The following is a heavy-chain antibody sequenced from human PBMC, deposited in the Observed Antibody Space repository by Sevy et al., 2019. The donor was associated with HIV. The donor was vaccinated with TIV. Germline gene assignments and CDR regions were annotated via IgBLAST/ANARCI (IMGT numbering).Heavy chain of an antibody. J-gene: IGHJ5*02. CDR3: ARSGDDSSGFYYWWFDP. CDR2: INWNGGSI. D-gene: IGHD3-22*01. V-gene: IGHV3-20*04. Sequence: GESLKISCAASGFTFDDYGVSWVRQAPGKGLEWVSGINWNGGSISYADSVRGRFTISRDNAKNSLYLQMNSLRAEDTAFYYCARSGDDSSGFYYWWFDPWGQGTLVTVSS. CDR1: GFTFDDYG.